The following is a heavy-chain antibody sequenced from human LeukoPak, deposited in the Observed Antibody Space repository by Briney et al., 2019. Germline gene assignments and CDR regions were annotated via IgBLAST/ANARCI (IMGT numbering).Heavy chain of an antibody. J-gene: IGHJ4*02. CDR2: IIPMFGTA. Sequence: SVKVSCKASGGTFSSYAVSWVRQAPGQGLEWMGGIIPMFGTANYAQKFQGRVTITTDESTSTTYMELSSLTSEDTAVYYCASLSSGSNGFDYWGQGTLVTVSS. D-gene: IGHD3-3*01. CDR3: ASLSSGSNGFDY. CDR1: GGTFSSYA. V-gene: IGHV1-69*05.